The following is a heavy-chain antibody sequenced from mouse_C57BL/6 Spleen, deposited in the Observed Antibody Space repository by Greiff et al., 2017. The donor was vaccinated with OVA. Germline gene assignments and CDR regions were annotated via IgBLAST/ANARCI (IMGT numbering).Heavy chain of an antibody. CDR1: GFTFSDFY. J-gene: IGHJ4*01. V-gene: IGHV7-1*01. CDR2: SRNKANDYTT. Sequence: EVKLVESGGGLVQSGRSLRLSCATSGFTFSDFYMEWVRQAPGKGLEWIAASRNKANDYTTEYSASVKGRFIVSRDTSQSILYLQMNALRAEDTAIYYCARDGGYYSNYPYAMDYWGQGTSVTVSS. D-gene: IGHD2-5*01. CDR3: ARDGGYYSNYPYAMDY.